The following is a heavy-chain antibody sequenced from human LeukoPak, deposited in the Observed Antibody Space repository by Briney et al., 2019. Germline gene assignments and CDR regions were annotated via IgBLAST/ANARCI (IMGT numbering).Heavy chain of an antibody. CDR3: ARSERKYYYDSSGYYFDS. V-gene: IGHV4-39*01. D-gene: IGHD3-22*01. Sequence: LETLSLTCIVSGGSISSSSSYWGWIRQPPGKGLEWLGNIYYTGSTYYNPSLKSRVTTSVDTSKNQFSLKLSSVTAADTAVYYCARSERKYYYDSSGYYFDSWGQGTLVTVSS. J-gene: IGHJ4*02. CDR1: GGSISSSSSY. CDR2: IYYTGST.